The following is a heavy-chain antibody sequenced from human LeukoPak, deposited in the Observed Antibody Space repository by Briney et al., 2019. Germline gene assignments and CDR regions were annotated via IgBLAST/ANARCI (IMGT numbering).Heavy chain of an antibody. CDR1: GYSFTSYW. CDR3: ARQRRGDYSLT. CDR2: VYPSDSDT. J-gene: IGHJ5*02. Sequence: GESLKISCKGSGYSFTSYWIGWVRQMPGKGLEWMGIVYPSDSDTKYSPSFQGQVTISADKSISTAYLQWSSLKASDTAIYYCARQRRGDYSLTWGQGTLVTVSS. D-gene: IGHD4-17*01. V-gene: IGHV5-51*01.